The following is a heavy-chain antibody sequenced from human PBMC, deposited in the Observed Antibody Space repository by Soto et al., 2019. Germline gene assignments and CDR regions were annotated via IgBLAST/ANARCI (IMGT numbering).Heavy chain of an antibody. CDR2: INQDGSVK. Sequence: EVQLVDSGGDLVQPGGSLRLSCAASGFTFSHYWMTWVRQAPGKGLEWVANINQDGSVKSYLDSMKGRLTISRDNAQDSLYLQMDSLRAEDTAVYYCGRDPSYGALDYWGQGTLVTVSA. V-gene: IGHV3-7*01. CDR3: GRDPSYGALDY. CDR1: GFTFSHYW. J-gene: IGHJ4*02. D-gene: IGHD4-17*01.